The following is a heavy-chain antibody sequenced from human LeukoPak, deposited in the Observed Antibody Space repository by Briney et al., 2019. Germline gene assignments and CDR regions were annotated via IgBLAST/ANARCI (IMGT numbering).Heavy chain of an antibody. V-gene: IGHV3-30*04. D-gene: IGHD1-26*01. CDR1: GFTFSSYA. Sequence: GGSLRLSCAGSGFTFSSYALFWVRQAPGKGLEWVAVISYDGSNKYYADSVKGRFTISRDNSKNTLYLQMNSLRAEDTAVYYCASPDLGYYGMDVWGKGTTVTVSS. CDR3: ASPDLGYYGMDV. J-gene: IGHJ6*04. CDR2: ISYDGSNK.